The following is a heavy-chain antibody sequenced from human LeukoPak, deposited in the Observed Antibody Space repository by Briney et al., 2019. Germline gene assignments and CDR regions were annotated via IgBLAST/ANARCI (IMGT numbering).Heavy chain of an antibody. CDR2: IYYSGST. D-gene: IGHD5-12*01. V-gene: IGHV4-39*02. Sequence: SETLSLTCSVSGGSISGSTYYWGWIRQPPGQGLDWIGNIYYSGSTYYNPSPKSRVTISVDMSKNQFSLKLTSVTAADTAVYYCARDYSDYAFDSWGQGTLVTVSS. CDR3: ARDYSDYAFDS. CDR1: GGSISGSTYY. J-gene: IGHJ4*02.